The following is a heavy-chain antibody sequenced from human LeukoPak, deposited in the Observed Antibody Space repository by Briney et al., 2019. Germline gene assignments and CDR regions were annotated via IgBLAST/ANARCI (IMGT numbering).Heavy chain of an antibody. CDR1: GFTVSSNY. Sequence: GGSLRLSCEASGFTVSSNYMSWVRQAPGKGLEWVSVIYSGGSTYYADSVKGRFTISRDNSKNTLYLQMNSLRAEDTAVYYCAREMWDSYGYVDYWGQGTLVTVSS. D-gene: IGHD5-18*01. V-gene: IGHV3-66*01. CDR3: AREMWDSYGYVDY. J-gene: IGHJ4*02. CDR2: IYSGGST.